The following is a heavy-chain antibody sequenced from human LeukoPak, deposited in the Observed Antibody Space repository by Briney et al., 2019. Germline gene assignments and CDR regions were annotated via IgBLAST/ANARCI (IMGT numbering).Heavy chain of an antibody. CDR1: GFTFSSYA. D-gene: IGHD3-16*01. CDR3: AKVPHSWGLFDS. Sequence: PGGSLRLSCAASGFTFSSYAMHWVRQAPGKGLEWVAFIRDDGSTRYYADSVKGRFTVSRDNSKNTLYLQMDSLRTEDTVVYYCAKVPHSWGLFDSWGQGTLVTVSS. V-gene: IGHV3-30*02. CDR2: IRDDGSTR. J-gene: IGHJ4*02.